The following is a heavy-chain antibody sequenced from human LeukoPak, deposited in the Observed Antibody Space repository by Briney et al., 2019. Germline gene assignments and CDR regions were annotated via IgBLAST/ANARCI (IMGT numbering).Heavy chain of an antibody. CDR1: GYSVSTLAN. CDR3: ASGFWSDYFDY. Sequence: SETLSLTCAVSGYSVSTLANWGWIRQPPGKGLEWIGSIYHSGSTYYNPSLKSRVTISVDTSKNQFSLKLSSVTAADTAVYYCASGFWSDYFDYWGQGTLVTVSS. D-gene: IGHD3-3*01. CDR2: IYHSGST. V-gene: IGHV4-38-2*01. J-gene: IGHJ4*02.